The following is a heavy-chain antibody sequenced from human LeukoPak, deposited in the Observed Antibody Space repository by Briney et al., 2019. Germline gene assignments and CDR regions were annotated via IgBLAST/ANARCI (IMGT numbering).Heavy chain of an antibody. CDR1: GGSISSGGYS. J-gene: IGHJ2*01. V-gene: IGHV4-30-2*01. CDR3: ARYSSTWPYWYFDL. CDR2: ISHSGST. D-gene: IGHD6-13*01. Sequence: SQTLSLTCAVSGGSISSGGYSWSWIRQPPGKGLEWIGYISHSGSTYYNPSLKSRVTISVDRSKNQFSLKLTSATAADTAVYYCARYSSTWPYWYFDLWGRGTLVTVSS.